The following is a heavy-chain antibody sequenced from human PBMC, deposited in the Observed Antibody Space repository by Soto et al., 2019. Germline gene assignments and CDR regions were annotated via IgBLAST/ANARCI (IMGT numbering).Heavy chain of an antibody. D-gene: IGHD6-19*01. CDR1: GGTFRTYA. CDR3: AKGAVAGTPTSYYYYGMDV. J-gene: IGHJ6*02. V-gene: IGHV1-69*12. CDR2: IIPIFGTV. Sequence: QVQLLQSGAEVKKPGSSVRVSCEASGGTFRTYAISWVRQAPGQGLEWMGEIIPIFGTVNYAQKFQGRVTXTADESTTTVYMRSEDTAVYYCAKGAVAGTPTSYYYYGMDVWGQGTTVTVSS.